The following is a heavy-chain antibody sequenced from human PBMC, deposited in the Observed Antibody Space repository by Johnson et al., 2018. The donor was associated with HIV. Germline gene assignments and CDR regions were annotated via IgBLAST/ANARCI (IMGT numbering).Heavy chain of an antibody. D-gene: IGHD3-10*01. CDR2: ISWNSGSI. V-gene: IGHV3-9*01. CDR3: AKDMVPWFGEFPWAFDAFDI. Sequence: VQLVESGGGLVQPGKSLRLSCAASGFRFDDYAMHWVRQVSGKGLEWVSGISWNSGSIGYADSVKGRFTISRDNGKDSLYLQMNSLTNEDTGIYYCAKDMVPWFGEFPWAFDAFDIWGQGTMVTVSS. J-gene: IGHJ3*02. CDR1: GFRFDDYA.